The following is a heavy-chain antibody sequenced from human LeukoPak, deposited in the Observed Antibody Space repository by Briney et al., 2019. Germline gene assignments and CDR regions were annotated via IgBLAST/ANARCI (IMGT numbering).Heavy chain of an antibody. CDR1: GFTFSNYV. V-gene: IGHV3-30*14. D-gene: IGHD4-17*01. J-gene: IGHJ4*02. CDR2: MSHDGSNI. Sequence: GGSLRLSCVSSGFTFSNYVLYWVRQAPGKGLEWVAGMSHDGSNIYYADPVKGRFTVSRDNSKNTLYLQMNSLRVKDTAVYSCARESFGDYYFDYWGQGTLVTVSS. CDR3: ARESFGDYYFDY.